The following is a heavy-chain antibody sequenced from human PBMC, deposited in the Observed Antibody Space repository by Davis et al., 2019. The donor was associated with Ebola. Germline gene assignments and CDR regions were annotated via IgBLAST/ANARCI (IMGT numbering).Heavy chain of an antibody. CDR3: ARLSPALNYYGMDV. Sequence: PSETLSLTCTVSGGSISSYYWSWIRQPPGKGLEWIGYIYYSGSTNYNPSLKSRVTISVDTSKNQFSLKLSSVTAADTAVYYCARLSPALNYYGMDVWGQGTTVTVSS. J-gene: IGHJ6*02. CDR1: GGSISSYY. V-gene: IGHV4-59*08. CDR2: IYYSGST.